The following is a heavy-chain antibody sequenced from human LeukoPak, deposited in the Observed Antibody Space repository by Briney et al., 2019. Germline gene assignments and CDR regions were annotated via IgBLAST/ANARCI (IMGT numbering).Heavy chain of an antibody. D-gene: IGHD6-6*01. CDR3: ASSPSQLVPFDY. Sequence: TSETLSLTRAVYGGSFSGYYWSWVRQTPGKGLEWIGEINDSGSTHNNPSLESRVTISVDTSNNQFSLRLSSVTAADTAVYYCASSPSQLVPFDYWGQGILVTVSS. J-gene: IGHJ4*02. CDR2: INDSGST. V-gene: IGHV4-34*01. CDR1: GGSFSGYY.